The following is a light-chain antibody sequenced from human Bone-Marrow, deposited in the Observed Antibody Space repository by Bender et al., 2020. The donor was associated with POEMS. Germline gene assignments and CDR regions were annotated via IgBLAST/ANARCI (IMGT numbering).Light chain of an antibody. V-gene: IGLV2-14*01. CDR1: SSDVGGYNY. J-gene: IGLJ2*01. CDR2: EVS. Sequence: QSALTQPASVSGSPGQSITISCTGTSSDVGGYNYVSRYQQHPGKAPKLMIYEVSNRPSGVSNRFSGSKSGNTASLTISGLQAEDEADYYCRSYTSSSTLVIFGGGTKLTVL. CDR3: RSYTSSSTLVI.